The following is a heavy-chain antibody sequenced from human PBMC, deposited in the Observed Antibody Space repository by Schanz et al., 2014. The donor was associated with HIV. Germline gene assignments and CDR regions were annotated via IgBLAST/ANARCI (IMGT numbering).Heavy chain of an antibody. J-gene: IGHJ3*02. CDR1: GFTFSDHY. CDR3: AKDGSWEAFDVFDI. D-gene: IGHD1-26*01. Sequence: QVQVVESGGGLAKPGGSLRLSCAASGFTFSDHYMSWVRQAPGKGLEWISYISGRGVVATGETIYYADSVKGRFTISRDSAKNALYLQMNSLRAEDTAVYYCAKDGSWEAFDVFDIWGQGTMVTVSS. CDR2: ISGRGVVATGETI. V-gene: IGHV3-11*04.